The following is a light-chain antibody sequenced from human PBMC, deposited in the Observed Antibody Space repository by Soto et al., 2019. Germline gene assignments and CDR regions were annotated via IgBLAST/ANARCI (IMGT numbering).Light chain of an antibody. V-gene: IGKV3-20*01. Sequence: EVVLTQSPGTLSLSPGERATLSCRASQSVSTSFLAWYQQKPGQAPRLLIYGAFSRATGIPDRFSGSGSGTDFTLTISRLEPEDFAVYSCQQYGNSIPITFGQGTRLEIK. J-gene: IGKJ5*01. CDR2: GAF. CDR3: QQYGNSIPIT. CDR1: QSVSTSF.